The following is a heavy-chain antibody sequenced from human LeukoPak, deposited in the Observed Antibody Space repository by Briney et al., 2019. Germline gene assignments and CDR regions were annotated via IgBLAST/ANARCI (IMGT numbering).Heavy chain of an antibody. D-gene: IGHD6-6*01. V-gene: IGHV3-23*01. J-gene: IGHJ3*02. CDR1: GFTFSNYA. CDR2: ISDSGGNT. CDR3: AKRGSSLIDDAFDI. Sequence: GGSLRLSCAASGFTFSNYAMSWVRQAPGKGLEWVSSISDSGGNTYYADSVKGRFTISRDNSKNTLCVQMSSLRAEDTAVYYCAKRGSSLIDDAFDIWGQGTMVTVSS.